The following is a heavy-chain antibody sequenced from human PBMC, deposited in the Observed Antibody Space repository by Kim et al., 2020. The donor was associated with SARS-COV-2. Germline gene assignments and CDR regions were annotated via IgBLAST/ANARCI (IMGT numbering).Heavy chain of an antibody. D-gene: IGHD6-13*01. J-gene: IGHJ4*01. V-gene: IGHV4-59*08. CDR2: IYYSGST. Sequence: SETLSLTCTVSGGSISSYYWSWIRQPPGKGLEWIGYIYYSGSTNYNPSLKSRVTISVDTSKNQFSLKLSSVTAADTAVYYCSGQTGSLIAASGTFDYWG. CDR3: SGQTGSLIAASGTFDY. CDR1: GGSISSYY.